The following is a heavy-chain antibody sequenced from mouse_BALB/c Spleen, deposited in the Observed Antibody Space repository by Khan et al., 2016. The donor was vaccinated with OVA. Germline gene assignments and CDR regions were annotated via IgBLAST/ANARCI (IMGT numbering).Heavy chain of an antibody. J-gene: IGHJ3*01. Sequence: EVQLQESGPDLVKPGASVKISCKASGYSFTLYYMTWVKQSHGKSLEWIGRVNPNTGGSDYNQEFKGTAILTVEKSSNTAYMELHSLASEDSAVYYCARGYDFFAYWGQGTLVTVSA. CDR2: VNPNTGGS. D-gene: IGHD2-14*01. CDR1: GYSFTLYY. V-gene: IGHV1-26*01. CDR3: ARGYDFFAY.